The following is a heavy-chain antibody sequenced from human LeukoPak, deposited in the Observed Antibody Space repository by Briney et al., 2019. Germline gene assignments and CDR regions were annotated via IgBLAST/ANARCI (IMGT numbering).Heavy chain of an antibody. CDR1: GFTLSSYE. V-gene: IGHV3-48*03. CDR3: AREIPNYDFWSGYPVGFDY. J-gene: IGHJ4*02. Sequence: PGGSLRLSCAASGFTLSSYEMNWVRQAPGKGLEWVSYISSSGSTIYYADSVKGRFTISRDNAKNSLYLQMNSLRAEDTAVYYCAREIPNYDFWSGYPVGFDYWGQGTLVTVSS. CDR2: ISSSGSTI. D-gene: IGHD3-3*01.